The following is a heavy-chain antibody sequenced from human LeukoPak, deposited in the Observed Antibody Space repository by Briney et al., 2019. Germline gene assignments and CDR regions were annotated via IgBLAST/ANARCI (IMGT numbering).Heavy chain of an antibody. D-gene: IGHD1-1*01. CDR2: IVGSGHST. V-gene: IGHV3-23*01. J-gene: IGHJ4*02. Sequence: GGSLRLSCAASGFTLSSYAMSWVRQAPGKGLEWVSGIVGSGHSTYYADSVKGRFTISRDNSKNTLYLQMNSLTAEDTAIYYCAKATGTLGNWGQGTLVTVSS. CDR3: AKATGTLGN. CDR1: GFTLSSYA.